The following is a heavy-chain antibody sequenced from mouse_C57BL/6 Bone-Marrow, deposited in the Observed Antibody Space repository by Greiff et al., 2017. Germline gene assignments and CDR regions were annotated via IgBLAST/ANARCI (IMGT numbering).Heavy chain of an antibody. J-gene: IGHJ2*01. CDR2: IDPSDSYT. V-gene: IGHV1-69*01. CDR1: GYTFTSYW. CDR3: AIGDTIIKDYVDY. Sequence: VQLQQPGAELVMPGASVKLSCKASGYTFTSYWMHWVKQRPGQGLEWIGEIDPSDSYTNYNQKFKGKSTLTVDKSSSTAYMQLSSLTSADSAVYYCAIGDTIIKDYVDYWGQGTTLTVSS. D-gene: IGHD2-4*01.